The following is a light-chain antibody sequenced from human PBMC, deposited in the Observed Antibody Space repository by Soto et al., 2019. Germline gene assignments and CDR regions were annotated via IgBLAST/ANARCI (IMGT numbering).Light chain of an antibody. V-gene: IGKV1-5*01. CDR3: QQYNSFWT. CDR1: QSIDTW. J-gene: IGKJ1*01. Sequence: DIQMTQSPSTLSASVGDRVTITCRASQSIDTWLAWHRQKPGKAPKLLIYDASSLESGVPSRFSGSGSGTEFTLTISSLQPDDFATYYCQQYNSFWTFGQGTKVDIK. CDR2: DAS.